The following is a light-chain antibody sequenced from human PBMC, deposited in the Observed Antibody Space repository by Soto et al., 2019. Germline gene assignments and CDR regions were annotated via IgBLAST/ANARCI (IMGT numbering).Light chain of an antibody. V-gene: IGLV2-8*01. CDR2: EVN. CDR1: SSDISKYNY. CDR3: SSYAGRNNVI. J-gene: IGLJ2*01. Sequence: QSALAQPPSASGSPGQSVTISCTGTSSDISKYNYVSWYQQHPGKAPKLLIYEVNKRPSEVPERFSGSKSANTASLTVSGLQAEDEADYYCSSYAGRNNVIFGGGTKATVL.